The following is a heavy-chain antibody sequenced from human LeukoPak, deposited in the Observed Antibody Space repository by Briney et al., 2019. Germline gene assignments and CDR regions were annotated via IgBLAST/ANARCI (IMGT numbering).Heavy chain of an antibody. D-gene: IGHD3-10*01. Sequence: ASVKVSCKSSGYTFTGYYMHWVRQAPGQGLEWMGRIYPNNGGTNYAKMFQGRVTMTRDTSISTAYMELSRLRSDDTAVYYCAIQNYYGSGSYDYWGQGTLVTVSS. J-gene: IGHJ4*02. CDR2: IYPNNGGT. CDR3: AIQNYYGSGSYDY. CDR1: GYTFTGYY. V-gene: IGHV1-2*06.